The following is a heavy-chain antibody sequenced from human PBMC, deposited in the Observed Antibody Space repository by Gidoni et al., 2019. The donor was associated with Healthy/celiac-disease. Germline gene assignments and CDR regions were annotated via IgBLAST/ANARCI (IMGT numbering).Heavy chain of an antibody. D-gene: IGHD3-10*01. V-gene: IGHV3-30-3*01. CDR1: GFTFSSSA. CDR2: ISYDGSNK. CDR3: AREEENEDLLWFSSLRPAMDV. J-gene: IGHJ6*02. Sequence: QVQLVESGGGVVQPGRSLRLSCAASGFTFSSSAMHWVRQAPGTGLEWVAVISYDGSNKYYADSVKGRFTISRDNSKNTLYLQMNSLRAEDTAVYYCAREEENEDLLWFSSLRPAMDVWGQGTTVTVSS.